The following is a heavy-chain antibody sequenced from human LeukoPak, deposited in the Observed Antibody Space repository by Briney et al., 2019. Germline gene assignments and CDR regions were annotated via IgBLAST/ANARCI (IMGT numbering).Heavy chain of an antibody. CDR2: INTNTGNP. CDR1: GYTFTGYY. V-gene: IGHV7-4-1*02. Sequence: ASVKVSCKASGYTFTGYYMHWVRQAPGQGLEWMGWINTNTGNPTYAQGFTGRFVFSLDTSVSTAYLQISSLKAEDTAVYYCAREDTAMAIDYWGQGTLVTVSS. J-gene: IGHJ4*02. D-gene: IGHD5-18*01. CDR3: AREDTAMAIDY.